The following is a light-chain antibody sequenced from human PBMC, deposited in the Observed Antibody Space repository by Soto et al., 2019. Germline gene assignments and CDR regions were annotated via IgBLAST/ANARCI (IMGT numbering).Light chain of an antibody. CDR1: SSDVGGHNY. V-gene: IGLV2-14*01. J-gene: IGLJ1*01. CDR2: DVS. CDR3: SSYTSSNTLLYV. Sequence: SALTQPASVSGSPGQSITISCTGTSSDVGGHNYVSWYQFHPGKAPKLMIYDVSNRPSGVSNRFSGSKSGNTASLTISGLQAEDEADYYCSSYTSSNTLLYVFGTGTKVTVL.